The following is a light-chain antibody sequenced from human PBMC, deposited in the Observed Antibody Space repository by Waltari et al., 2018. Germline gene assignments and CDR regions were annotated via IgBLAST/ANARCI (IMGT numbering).Light chain of an antibody. CDR3: QQYSNWPGT. CDR2: DAS. V-gene: IGKV3-11*01. Sequence: VLTQSPPTLSLSPGARATPSCRASQSVSSYLAWYQQKPGQVPRLLIYDASNRATGIPARFSGSGSGTDFALTISSLEPEDFAVYYCQQYSNWPGTFGQGTKVEIK. J-gene: IGKJ1*01. CDR1: QSVSSY.